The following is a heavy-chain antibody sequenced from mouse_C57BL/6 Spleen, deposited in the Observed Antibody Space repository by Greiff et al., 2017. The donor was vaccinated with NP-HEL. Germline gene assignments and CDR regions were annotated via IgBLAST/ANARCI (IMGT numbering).Heavy chain of an antibody. CDR2: INPYNGGT. V-gene: IGHV1-19*01. Sequence: VQLQQSGPVLVKPGASVKMSCKASGYTFTDYYMNWVKQSHGKSLEWIGVINPYNGGTSYNQKFKGKATLTVDKSSSTAYMELNSLTSEDSAVYYCARTELPCDYWGQGTTLTVSS. J-gene: IGHJ2*01. CDR3: ARTELPCDY. D-gene: IGHD2-1*01. CDR1: GYTFTDYY.